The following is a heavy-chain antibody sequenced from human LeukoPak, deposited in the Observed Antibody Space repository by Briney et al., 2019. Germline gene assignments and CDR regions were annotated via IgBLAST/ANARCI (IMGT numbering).Heavy chain of an antibody. CDR1: GGSINLYY. D-gene: IGHD3-10*01. V-gene: IGHV4-59*01. CDR3: ARGRGSLTY. CDR2: FYDTRSP. J-gene: IGHJ4*02. Sequence: SETLSLTCTVSGGSINLYYWSWIRQPPGKGLEWIGYFYDTRSPKYNPSLERRVTISVDMSRKQFSLNISSVTTADMAVYYCARGRGSLTYWGQGTLATVSS.